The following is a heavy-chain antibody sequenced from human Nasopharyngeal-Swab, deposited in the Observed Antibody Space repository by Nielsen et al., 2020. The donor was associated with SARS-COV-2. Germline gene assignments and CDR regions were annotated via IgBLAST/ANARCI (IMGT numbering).Heavy chain of an antibody. CDR2: IYYSGST. CDR1: GGSISSGVYY. D-gene: IGHD2-2*01. V-gene: IGHV4-61*08. Sequence: SVTLSLTCAVSGGSISSGVYYWSWILQPPGKGLEWIGDIYYSGSTNYNPSLKSRVTISVDTSKNQFSLKLSSVTAADTAVYYCARGYCSSTSCYAARHFDYWGQGTLVTVSA. CDR3: ARGYCSSTSCYAARHFDY. J-gene: IGHJ4*02.